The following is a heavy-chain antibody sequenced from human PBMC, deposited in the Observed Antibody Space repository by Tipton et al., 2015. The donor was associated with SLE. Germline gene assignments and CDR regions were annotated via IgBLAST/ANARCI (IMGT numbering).Heavy chain of an antibody. V-gene: IGHV1-2*06. J-gene: IGHJ5*02. Sequence: QSGPEVKKPGASVKVSCKTSGYTFNIHYMHWVRQAPGQGLEWMGRMNPKSGVTDYEQKFQGRITLTRDTSINTAYMELSSLRSEDTAVYYCARSVAVIGFGWFDPWGQGTLVTVSS. CDR1: GYTFNIHY. D-gene: IGHD3-10*01. CDR2: MNPKSGVT. CDR3: ARSVAVIGFGWFDP.